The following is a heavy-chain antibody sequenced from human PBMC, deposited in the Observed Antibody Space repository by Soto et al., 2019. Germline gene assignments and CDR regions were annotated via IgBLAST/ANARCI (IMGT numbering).Heavy chain of an antibody. D-gene: IGHD1-26*01. CDR2: IKSKTDGGTT. V-gene: IGHV3-15*01. CDR1: GFTVSSNY. CDR3: TTDDSGSYPGPHY. J-gene: IGHJ4*02. Sequence: GGSLRLSCAASGFTVSSNYMNWVRQAPGKGLEWVGRIKSKTDGGTTDYAAPVKGRFTISRDDSKNTLYLQMNSLKTEDTAVYYCTTDDSGSYPGPHYWGQGTLVTVSS.